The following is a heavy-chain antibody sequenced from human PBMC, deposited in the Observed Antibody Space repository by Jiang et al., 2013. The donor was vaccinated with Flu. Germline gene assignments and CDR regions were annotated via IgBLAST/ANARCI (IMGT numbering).Heavy chain of an antibody. D-gene: IGHD2-8*02. CDR1: GGTFSSYA. J-gene: IGHJ4*02. CDR2: IIPIFGTA. V-gene: IGHV1-69*01. CDR3: ARGDGGYCTGGVCYFDY. Sequence: SGAEVKKPGSSVKVSCKASGGTFSSYAISWVRQAPGQGLEWMGGIIPIFGTANYAQKFQGRVTITADESTSTAYMELSSLRSEDTAVYYCARGDGGYCTGGVCYFDYWGQGTLVTVSS.